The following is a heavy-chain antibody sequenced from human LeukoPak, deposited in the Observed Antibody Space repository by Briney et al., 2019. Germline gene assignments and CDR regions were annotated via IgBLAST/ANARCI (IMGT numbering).Heavy chain of an antibody. CDR2: ISGSGSST. D-gene: IGHD5-18*01. CDR1: GFTFINYA. CDR3: ARDSASYGRFDY. Sequence: PGWCLRLSCAASGFTFINYAMSWVRPAPGKGLAWVSVISGSGSSTYYADSVKGRFTISRDDSKNTLYLQMNSLRAEDTAVYFCARDSASYGRFDYWGQGTLVTVSS. V-gene: IGHV3-23*01. J-gene: IGHJ4*02.